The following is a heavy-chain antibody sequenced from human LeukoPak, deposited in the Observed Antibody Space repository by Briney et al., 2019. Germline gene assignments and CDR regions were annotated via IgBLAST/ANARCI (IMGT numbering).Heavy chain of an antibody. D-gene: IGHD6-19*01. J-gene: IGHJ6*03. V-gene: IGHV1-8*03. Sequence: ATVKVSCKASGYTFTSYDINWVRQAPGQGLEWMGWMNPNSGNTGYAQKFQGRVTITRNTSISTAYMELRSQRSEDTAVYYCARSGYSSGWYVFYYYYYMDVWGKGTTVTVSS. CDR3: ARSGYSSGWYVFYYYYYMDV. CDR1: GYTFTSYD. CDR2: MNPNSGNT.